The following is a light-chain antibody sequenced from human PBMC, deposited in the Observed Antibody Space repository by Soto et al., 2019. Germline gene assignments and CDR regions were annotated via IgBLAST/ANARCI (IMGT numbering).Light chain of an antibody. CDR1: TSNIGTNN. CDR3: AAWDDSLNARL. Sequence: QAVVTQPPSASGTPGQTVTISCSGSTSNIGTNNVNWYQQLPGTAPKLLIYENDQRPSGVPDRFSGSKSGTSASLAISGLQSEDEGDYHCAAWDDSLNARLFGGGTKLTVL. J-gene: IGLJ3*02. V-gene: IGLV1-44*01. CDR2: END.